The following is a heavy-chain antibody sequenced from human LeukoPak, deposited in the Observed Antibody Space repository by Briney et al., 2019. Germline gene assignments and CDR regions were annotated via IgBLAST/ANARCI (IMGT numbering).Heavy chain of an antibody. V-gene: IGHV3-23*01. Sequence: GGSLRLSCAASGFTLNNYAMNWVRQAPGKGLEWVSYISSGATTYYADSVKGRFTISRDNSKNTLYLQMNSLRAEDTAVYYCAKANHDSSGYYYNTQTVTEHLWGRGTLVTVSS. CDR2: ISSGATT. J-gene: IGHJ5*02. CDR1: GFTLNNYA. D-gene: IGHD3-22*01. CDR3: AKANHDSSGYYYNTQTVTEHL.